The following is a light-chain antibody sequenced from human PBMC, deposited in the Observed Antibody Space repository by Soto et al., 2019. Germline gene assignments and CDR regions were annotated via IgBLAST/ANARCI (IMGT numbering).Light chain of an antibody. CDR1: QSVSNN. CDR3: QQYNKWLTWT. Sequence: EIVMTQSPATLSVSPGERATLSCRASQSVSNNLAWYQQKPGQAPRLLIYGAFIRATGIPARFSGSGSGTEFTLTISSLQPEDFAVYYCQQYNKWLTWTFGQGTKVDIK. J-gene: IGKJ1*01. V-gene: IGKV3-15*01. CDR2: GAF.